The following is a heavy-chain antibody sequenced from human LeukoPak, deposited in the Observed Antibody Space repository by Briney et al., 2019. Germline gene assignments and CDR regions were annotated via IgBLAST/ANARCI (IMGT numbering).Heavy chain of an antibody. CDR1: GGSISSGDYY. Sequence: SETLSLTCTVSGGSISSGDYYWSWIRQPPGKGLEWIGYIYYSGSTYYNPSLKSRVTISVDTSKNQFSLKLSSVTAADTAVYYCTSGTRSGYYFWGQGTLVTVSS. V-gene: IGHV4-30-4*08. J-gene: IGHJ4*02. CDR3: TSGTRSGYYF. D-gene: IGHD3-3*01. CDR2: IYYSGST.